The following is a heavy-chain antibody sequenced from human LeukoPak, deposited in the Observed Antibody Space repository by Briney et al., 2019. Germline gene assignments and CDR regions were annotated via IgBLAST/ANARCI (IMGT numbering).Heavy chain of an antibody. D-gene: IGHD3-22*01. CDR2: INHSGST. CDR1: EFTFSDYS. Sequence: PGGSLRLSCAASEFTFSDYSMNWIRQPPGKGLEWIGEINHSGSTNYNPSLKSRVTISVDTSKNQFSLKLSSVTAADTAVYYCARRVYDSSGYYFVAAFDYWGQGTLVTVSS. J-gene: IGHJ4*02. CDR3: ARRVYDSSGYYFVAAFDY. V-gene: IGHV4-34*01.